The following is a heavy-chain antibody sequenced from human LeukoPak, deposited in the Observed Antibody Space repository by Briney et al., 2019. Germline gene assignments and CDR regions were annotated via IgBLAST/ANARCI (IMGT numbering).Heavy chain of an antibody. D-gene: IGHD3-10*01. CDR2: INWNGVKT. V-gene: IGHV3-20*01. CDR1: GFTFEDFG. CDR3: ARDSGIWFGTRDAFDI. Sequence: AGSLRLSCAAYGFTFEDFGMTWVRQVPGKGLEWVSGINWNGVKTHYADSVKGRFTISRDNAKNTLYLEMNSLRVDDTALYHCARDSGIWFGTRDAFDIWGQGTMVTVST. J-gene: IGHJ3*02.